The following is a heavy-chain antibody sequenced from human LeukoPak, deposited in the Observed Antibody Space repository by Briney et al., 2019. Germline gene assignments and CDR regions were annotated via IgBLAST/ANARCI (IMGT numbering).Heavy chain of an antibody. J-gene: IGHJ5*02. D-gene: IGHD3-10*01. V-gene: IGHV4-59*01. CDR1: GGSISPYY. Sequence: SETLSLTCTVSGGSISPYYWSWIRQPPGKGLEWIGYVYYSGSTNYNPSLKSRVTISVDTSKSQFSLKLTSVTAADTAVFYCARGGGSGRGNWFDPWGQGSLVIVSS. CDR3: ARGGGSGRGNWFDP. CDR2: VYYSGST.